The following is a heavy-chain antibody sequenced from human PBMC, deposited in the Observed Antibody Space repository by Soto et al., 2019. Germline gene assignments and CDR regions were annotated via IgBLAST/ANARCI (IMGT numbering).Heavy chain of an antibody. V-gene: IGHV4-34*01. D-gene: IGHD3-22*01. CDR1: GGSFSGYY. CDR3: ARGRGYYDSSGYYSTPRHYDY. J-gene: IGHJ4*02. CDR2: INHSGST. Sequence: PSETLSLTCAVYGGSFSGYYWSWIRQPPGKGLEWIGEINHSGSTNYNPSLKSRVTISVDTSKNQFSLKLSSVTAADTAVYYCARGRGYYDSSGYYSTPRHYDYWGQGTLVTVSS.